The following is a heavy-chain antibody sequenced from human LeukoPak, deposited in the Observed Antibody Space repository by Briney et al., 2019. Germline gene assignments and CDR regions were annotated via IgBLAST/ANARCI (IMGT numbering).Heavy chain of an antibody. V-gene: IGHV1-46*01. CDR1: GYTFTSYY. D-gene: IGHD4-17*01. CDR2: INPSGGST. Sequence: ASVKVSCKASGYTFTSYYMHWVRQAPGQGLEWMGIINPSGGSTSYAQKFQGRVTMTRDMSTSTVYMELSSLRSEDTAVYYCARQAQREDYGDYVGWFDPWGQGTLVTVSS. CDR3: ARQAQREDYGDYVGWFDP. J-gene: IGHJ5*02.